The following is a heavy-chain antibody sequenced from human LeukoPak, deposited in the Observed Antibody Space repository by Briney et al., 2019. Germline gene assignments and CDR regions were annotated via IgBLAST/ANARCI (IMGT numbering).Heavy chain of an antibody. V-gene: IGHV3-7*04. D-gene: IGHD6-19*01. CDR1: RFSYNSFW. J-gene: IGHJ4*02. CDR3: ARGLIAVAFYVEY. CDR2: IKQGGSEK. Sequence: GVSVRLLCAAYRFSYNSFWMSWVRQAPGKGRVGVASIKQGGSEKYNVDSVKGRFPISRDNAKNTLYLQMNSLRAEDTAVYYCARGLIAVAFYVEYWGQGTLATVSS.